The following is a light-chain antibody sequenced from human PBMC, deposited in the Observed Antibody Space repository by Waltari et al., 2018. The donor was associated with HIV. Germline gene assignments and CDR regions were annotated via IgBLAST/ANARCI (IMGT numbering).Light chain of an antibody. CDR1: QSVLYNSDNKNY. J-gene: IGKJ1*01. CDR3: QQYHTSWT. CDR2: WAS. Sequence: VLTQSPDSLAVSLGERATINCKSSQSVLYNSDNKNYLAWYQQKPGQPPNLLISWASTRESGVPDRFSGSGSGTDFTLTISSLQAEDVANYYCQQYHTSWTFGQGTKVEIK. V-gene: IGKV4-1*01.